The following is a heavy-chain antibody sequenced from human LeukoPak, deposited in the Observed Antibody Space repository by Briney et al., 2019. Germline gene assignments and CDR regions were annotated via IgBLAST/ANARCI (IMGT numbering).Heavy chain of an antibody. CDR1: GGSISSSNW. Sequence: SGTLSLTCAVSGGSISSSNWWSWVRQPPGKGLEWIGEIYHSGSTNYNPSLKSRVTISIDKSKNQFSLEVTSVTAADTAIYYCAGDLAVAGTNYFDFWGQGVLVTVSS. J-gene: IGHJ4*02. CDR3: AGDLAVAGTNYFDF. CDR2: IYHSGST. D-gene: IGHD6-19*01. V-gene: IGHV4-4*02.